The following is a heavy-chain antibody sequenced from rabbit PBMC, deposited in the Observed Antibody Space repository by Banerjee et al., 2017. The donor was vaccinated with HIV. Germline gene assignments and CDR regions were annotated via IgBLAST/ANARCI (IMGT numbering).Heavy chain of an antibody. CDR1: GFSFSSNA. J-gene: IGHJ4*01. CDR2: IGDGSSGST. D-gene: IGHD7-1*01. Sequence: QEQLEESGGALVKPEGSLTLTCTASGFSFSSNAMCWVRQAPGKGLEWIACIGDGSSGSTYYASWAKGRFTISKTSSTTVTLEMTSLTAADTATYFCARGAYYPGDGLNLWGQGTLVTVS. V-gene: IGHV1S45*01. CDR3: ARGAYYPGDGLNL.